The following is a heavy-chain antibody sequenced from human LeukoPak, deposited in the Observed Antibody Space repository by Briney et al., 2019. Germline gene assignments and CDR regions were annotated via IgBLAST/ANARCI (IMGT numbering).Heavy chain of an antibody. D-gene: IGHD3-22*01. CDR2: ISYDGSNK. J-gene: IGHJ6*02. CDR1: GFTFSSYA. CDR3: ARDPPYYYDSSGYYHYYYYGMDV. V-gene: IGHV3-30-3*01. Sequence: GGSLRLSCAASGFTFSSYAMHWVRPAPGKGLEWVAVISYDGSNKYYADSVKGRFTISRDNSKNTLYLQMNSLRAEDTAVYYCARDPPYYYDSSGYYHYYYYGMDVWGQGTTVTVSS.